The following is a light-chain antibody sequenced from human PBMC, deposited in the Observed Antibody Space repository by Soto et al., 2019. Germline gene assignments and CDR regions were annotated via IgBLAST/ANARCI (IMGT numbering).Light chain of an antibody. CDR2: GAS. V-gene: IGKV3-20*01. CDR1: QSVSN. CDR3: LQYGGLPRT. J-gene: IGKJ1*01. Sequence: EVVLKQSPGTLSLSPGERATLSCRASQSVSNNQQRPGQAPRLLIYGASSRASGIPDRFSGCGSGTGSGTDFTLTISCLEPEDYAVYYCLQYGGLPRTFGQGTKVEIK.